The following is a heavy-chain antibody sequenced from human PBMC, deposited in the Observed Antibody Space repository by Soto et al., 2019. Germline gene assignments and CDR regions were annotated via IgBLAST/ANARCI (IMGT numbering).Heavy chain of an antibody. CDR3: VRDHDWSFDI. D-gene: IGHD3-9*01. J-gene: IGHJ3*02. CDR2: ISGSSSPI. V-gene: IGHV3-48*01. CDR1: GFTFSVYS. Sequence: GVSLRLSCAASGFTFSVYSMNWVRQAPGKGLEWISYISGSSSPIRYADSVEGRFTVSRDNARNSLYLQMNSLRAEDTSVYYCVRDHDWSFDIWGQGTMVTVSS.